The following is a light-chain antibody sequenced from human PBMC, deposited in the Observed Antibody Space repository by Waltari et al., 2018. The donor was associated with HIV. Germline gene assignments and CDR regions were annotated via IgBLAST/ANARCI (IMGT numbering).Light chain of an antibody. Sequence: QSALTQPASVSGSPGQSITISCTGTSSDVGSYNVVSWNQQNPGKAPELMIYEDNKRPLWVSNLFSGSKGGNTASLTISGLQAEDEADYDGCSYTGSTTGVFGGGTKLTVL. CDR3: CSYTGSTTGV. CDR1: SSDVGSYNV. V-gene: IGLV2-23*01. J-gene: IGLJ3*02. CDR2: EDN.